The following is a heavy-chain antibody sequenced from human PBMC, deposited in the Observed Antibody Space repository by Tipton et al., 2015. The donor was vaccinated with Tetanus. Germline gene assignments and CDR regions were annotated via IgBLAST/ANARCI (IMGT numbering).Heavy chain of an antibody. J-gene: IGHJ5*02. Sequence: TLSLTCAVSGGSISSYYWTWIRQPAGKGLEWIGRLYTSGSANYNPTLKSRFTMSVDTSKNQFSLKLSSVTAADTAGYYCARGVWSPLYNWFDPWGQGTLVTVSS. CDR2: LYTSGSA. V-gene: IGHV4-4*07. CDR3: ARGVWSPLYNWFDP. CDR1: GGSISSYY. D-gene: IGHD1-26*01.